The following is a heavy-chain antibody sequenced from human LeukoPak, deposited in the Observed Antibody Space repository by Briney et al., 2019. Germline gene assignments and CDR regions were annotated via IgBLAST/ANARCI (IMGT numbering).Heavy chain of an antibody. V-gene: IGHV3-33*01. Sequence: GGSLRLSCAASGFTFSRHGMHWVRQAPGKGLEWVAVIWSDGSNEDYADSVKGRFTISRDNSKNTLYLQMNSLRAEDTAVYYCARDPGLSPFDYWGQGTLVTVSS. J-gene: IGHJ4*02. CDR2: IWSDGSNE. CDR3: ARDPGLSPFDY. D-gene: IGHD3-16*02. CDR1: GFTFSRHG.